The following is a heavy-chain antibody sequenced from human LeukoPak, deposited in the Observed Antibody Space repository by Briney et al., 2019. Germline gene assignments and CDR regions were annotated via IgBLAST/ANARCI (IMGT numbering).Heavy chain of an antibody. J-gene: IGHJ6*02. CDR1: GFTFSDHY. CDR2: IRNKANSYTT. CDR3: TRGAKGNVALGNVVYYYGMDV. Sequence: GGSLRLSCEASGFTFSDHYMDWVRQAPGKGLEWVGRIRNKANSYTTKYAASVQGRFTISRGDSENTLFLQMNNLKTDDTAVYYCTRGAKGNVALGNVVYYYGMDVWGQGTTVTVSS. V-gene: IGHV3-72*01. D-gene: IGHD2-15*01.